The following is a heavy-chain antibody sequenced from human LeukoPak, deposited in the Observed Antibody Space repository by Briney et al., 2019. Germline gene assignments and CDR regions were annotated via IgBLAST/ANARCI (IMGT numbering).Heavy chain of an antibody. CDR3: ARGGYKTYYDYVWGSYRSLFFDY. D-gene: IGHD3-16*02. V-gene: IGHV4-34*01. CDR1: GGSFSGYY. Sequence: PSETLSLTCAVYGGSFSGYYWSWIRQPPGKGLEWIGEINHSGSTNYNPSLKSRVTVSVDTSKNQFSLKLSSVTAADTALYYCARGGYKTYYDYVWGSYRSLFFDYWGQGTLVTVSS. CDR2: INHSGST. J-gene: IGHJ4*02.